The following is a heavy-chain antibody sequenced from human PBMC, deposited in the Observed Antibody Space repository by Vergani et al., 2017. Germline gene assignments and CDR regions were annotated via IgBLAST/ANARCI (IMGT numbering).Heavy chain of an antibody. CDR2: IYYDGSNA. V-gene: IGHV3-33*01. CDR1: RSTFKTYG. J-gene: IGHJ6*03. Sequence: QGQLVESGGGIVQPGRSLTLSCVASRSTFKTYGMHWVRQAPGKGLEWVGLIYYDGSNAYYADSVKGRFTISRDNSKNTLYLQMSTLRAEDTAVYYCARDQVPAAIRLNVGNYRDVWGKGTTVIVSS. D-gene: IGHD2-2*02. CDR3: ARDQVPAAIRLNVGNYRDV.